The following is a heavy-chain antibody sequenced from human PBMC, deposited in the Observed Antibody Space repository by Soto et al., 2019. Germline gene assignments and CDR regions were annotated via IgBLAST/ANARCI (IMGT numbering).Heavy chain of an antibody. D-gene: IGHD3-22*01. CDR3: ARGYYYDTSGTFDY. V-gene: IGHV4-59*08. Sequence: SETLSLTCTVSGGSISSYYWSWIRQPPGKGLEWIGYIYYSGSTNHNPSLKSRVTISVDTSKNQFSLKLSSVTAADTAVYYCARGYYYDTSGTFDYWGQGTLVTVSS. CDR2: IYYSGST. J-gene: IGHJ4*02. CDR1: GGSISSYY.